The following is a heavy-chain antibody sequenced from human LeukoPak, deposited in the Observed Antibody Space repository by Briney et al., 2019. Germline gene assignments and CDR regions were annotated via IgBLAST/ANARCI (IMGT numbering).Heavy chain of an antibody. V-gene: IGHV1-2*02. D-gene: IGHD6-19*01. CDR1: KYTFTDYY. CDR2: INTKSGAT. Sequence: ASVKVSCKASKYTFTDYYMHWVRQAPGQGLEWLGWINTKSGATNYAQNFQGRVTMTRDTSMSTTYMELKRLRSDDTAVYYCARDLGISGWYAPPLGYFDYWGQGTLLTVSS. CDR3: ARDLGISGWYAPPLGYFDY. J-gene: IGHJ4*02.